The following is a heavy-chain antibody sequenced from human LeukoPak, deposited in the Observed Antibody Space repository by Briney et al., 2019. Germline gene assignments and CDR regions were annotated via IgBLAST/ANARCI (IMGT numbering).Heavy chain of an antibody. V-gene: IGHV3-64*04. CDR1: GFTFSSYA. Sequence: GGSLRLSCSASGFTFSSYAMHWVRQAPGKGLEYVSAISSNGGSTYYADSVKGRFTISRDNAKNTLYLQMNSLRAEDTAVYYCARDQSSGWYPHWFDPWGQGTLVTVSS. CDR2: ISSNGGST. J-gene: IGHJ5*02. CDR3: ARDQSSGWYPHWFDP. D-gene: IGHD6-19*01.